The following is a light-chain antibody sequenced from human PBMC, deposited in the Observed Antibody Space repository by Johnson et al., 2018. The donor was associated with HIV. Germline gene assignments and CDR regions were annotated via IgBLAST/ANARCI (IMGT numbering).Light chain of an antibody. J-gene: IGLJ1*01. CDR1: SSNIGNNF. Sequence: QSVLTQPPSASGPPGQRVTISCSGSSSNIGNNFVSWYQQVPGTAPKLLIYDTDKRPSGIPDRFSGSKSGTSATLGITGLQTGDEADYYCGTWDTSLGAQYVFGSGTKVTVL. CDR2: DTD. V-gene: IGLV1-51*01. CDR3: GTWDTSLGAQYV.